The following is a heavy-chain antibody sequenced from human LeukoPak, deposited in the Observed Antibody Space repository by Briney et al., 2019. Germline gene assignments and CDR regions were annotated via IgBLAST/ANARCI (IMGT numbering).Heavy chain of an antibody. Sequence: ASVKVSCKASGGTFSSYAISWVRQAPGQGLEWVGGIIPIFGTANYAQKFQGRVTITADESTSTAYMELSSLTSEDTAVYYCARGTEYSSGWYENFDYWGQGTLVTVSS. J-gene: IGHJ4*02. CDR3: ARGTEYSSGWYENFDY. D-gene: IGHD6-19*01. V-gene: IGHV1-69*01. CDR1: GGTFSSYA. CDR2: IIPIFGTA.